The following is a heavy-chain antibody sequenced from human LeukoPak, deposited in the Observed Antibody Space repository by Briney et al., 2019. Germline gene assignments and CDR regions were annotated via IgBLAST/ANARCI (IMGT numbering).Heavy chain of an antibody. CDR1: GGTFSSYA. D-gene: IGHD2-15*01. CDR2: IIPIFGTA. V-gene: IGHV1-69*06. Sequence: SVKVSCKASGGTFSSYAISRVRQAPGQGLEWMGGIIPIFGTANYAQKFQGRVTITADKSTSTAYMELSSLRSEDTAVYYCARALSRCSGGSCYGDVWGQGTTVTVSS. CDR3: ARALSRCSGGSCYGDV. J-gene: IGHJ6*02.